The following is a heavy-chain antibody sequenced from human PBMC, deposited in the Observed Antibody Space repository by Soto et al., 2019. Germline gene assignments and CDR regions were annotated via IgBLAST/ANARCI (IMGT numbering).Heavy chain of an antibody. J-gene: IGHJ6*02. D-gene: IGHD5-12*01. V-gene: IGHV5-51*01. CDR2: IYPGDSDT. CDR3: ARLRGYALTEYYYGMDV. Sequence: ESLKISCKGSGYSFTSYWICWVRQMPGKGLEWMGIIYPGDSDTRYSPSFQGQVTISADKSISTAYLQWSSLKASDTAMYYCARLRGYALTEYYYGMDVWGQGTTVTVS. CDR1: GYSFTSYW.